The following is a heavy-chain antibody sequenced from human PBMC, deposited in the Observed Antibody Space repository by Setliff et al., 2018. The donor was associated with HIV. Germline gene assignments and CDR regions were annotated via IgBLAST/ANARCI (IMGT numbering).Heavy chain of an antibody. V-gene: IGHV4-38-2*02. CDR2: IYHSGST. D-gene: IGHD3-16*02. J-gene: IGHJ4*01. CDR3: ARETYDCVWGSDRYGGSDY. Sequence: SETLSLTCAVSGSSISNAYYWGWIRQPPGKGLEWIGSIYHSGSTYYHPSLKSRVTISVDPSKNQFSLKLSSVTAADTAVYYCARETYDCVWGSDRYGGSDYWGQGTLVTVSS. CDR1: GSSISNAYY.